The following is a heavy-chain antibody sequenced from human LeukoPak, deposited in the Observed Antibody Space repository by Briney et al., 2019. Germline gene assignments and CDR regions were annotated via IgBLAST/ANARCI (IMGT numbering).Heavy chain of an antibody. CDR2: VRFSGRT. Sequence: SETLSLTCTVSGDSISNYYWSWIRQPPGKGLEWIGYVRFSGRTNYSPSLKRRVTMSVDTSKNQFSLRVSSVTAADTAFYHCARLSNPYGGFHLDFWGEGTLVAVSS. V-gene: IGHV4-59*08. J-gene: IGHJ4*02. CDR3: ARLSNPYGGFHLDF. CDR1: GDSISNYY. D-gene: IGHD3-16*01.